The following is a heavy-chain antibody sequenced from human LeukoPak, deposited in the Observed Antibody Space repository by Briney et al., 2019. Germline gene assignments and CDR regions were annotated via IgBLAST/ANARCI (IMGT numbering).Heavy chain of an antibody. CDR2: INHSGST. Sequence: PSETLSLTCAVYGGSFRGYYWSWIRHPPGKGLEWIGEINHSGSTNYNPSLKSRVTISLDTSMKKFSLKLNSVSAADTAVYYCASTERCSTTCPLDYWGQGTLVTVSS. J-gene: IGHJ4*02. CDR3: ASTERCSTTCPLDY. V-gene: IGHV4-34*01. CDR1: GGSFRGYY. D-gene: IGHD2-2*01.